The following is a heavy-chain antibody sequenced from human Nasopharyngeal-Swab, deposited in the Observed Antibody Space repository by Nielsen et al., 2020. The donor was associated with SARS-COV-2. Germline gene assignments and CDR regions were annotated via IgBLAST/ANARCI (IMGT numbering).Heavy chain of an antibody. Sequence: GESLKISCAASGFTFSSYWMHWVRQAPGKGLVWVSRINSDGSSTSYADSVKGRFTISRDNAKNTLYLQMNSLRAEDTAVYYCARVNYDILTGYYRGGDDAFDIWGQGTMVTFSS. CDR3: ARVNYDILTGYYRGGDDAFDI. CDR1: GFTFSSYW. J-gene: IGHJ3*02. V-gene: IGHV3-74*01. D-gene: IGHD3-9*01. CDR2: INSDGSST.